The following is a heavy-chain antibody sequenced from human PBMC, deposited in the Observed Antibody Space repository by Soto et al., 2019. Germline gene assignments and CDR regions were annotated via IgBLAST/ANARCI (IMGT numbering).Heavy chain of an antibody. CDR1: GGSMNIYY. D-gene: IGHD3-22*01. Sequence: TLSLTCTVSGGSMNIYYWTWIRQPPGKGLEWIGYVRDTGSTNYNPSLKSRVTISIDTSRNQFSLSLSSVTAADTAVYFCARYSPPKKTYDSNPGWFDPWGQGTLVTVSS. CDR2: VRDTGST. J-gene: IGHJ5*02. V-gene: IGHV4-59*13. CDR3: ARYSPPKKTYDSNPGWFDP.